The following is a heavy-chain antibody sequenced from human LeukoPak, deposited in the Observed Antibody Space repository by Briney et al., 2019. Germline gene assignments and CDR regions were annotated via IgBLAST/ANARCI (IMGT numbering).Heavy chain of an antibody. Sequence: GGSLRLSCAASGFTFSSYEMNWVRQAPGKGLEWVSGISPSGDITYYTDSVRGRFTISRDNFKNTLSLQVNSLRAEDTAMYYCAKDDDWGRYKHWGQGTLVTVSS. CDR2: ISPSGDIT. CDR1: GFTFSSYE. CDR3: AKDDDWGRYKH. D-gene: IGHD3-16*01. J-gene: IGHJ1*01. V-gene: IGHV3-23*01.